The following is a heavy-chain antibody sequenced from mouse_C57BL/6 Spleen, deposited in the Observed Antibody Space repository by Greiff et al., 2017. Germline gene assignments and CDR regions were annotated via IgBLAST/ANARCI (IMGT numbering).Heavy chain of an antibody. J-gene: IGHJ4*01. V-gene: IGHV10-1*01. CDR3: VRHEWDYAMDY. CDR2: IRSKSNNYAT. Sequence: EVQLVESGGGLVQPKGSLKLSCAASGFSFNTYAMNWVRQAPGKGLEWVARIRSKSNNYATYYADSVKDRFTISRDDSASMLHLQMNNLKTDDTAMYYCVRHEWDYAMDYWGQGTSVTVAS. CDR1: GFSFNTYA. D-gene: IGHD1-3*01.